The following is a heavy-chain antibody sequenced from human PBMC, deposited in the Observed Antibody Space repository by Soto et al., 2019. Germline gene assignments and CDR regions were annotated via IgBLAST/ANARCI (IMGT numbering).Heavy chain of an antibody. D-gene: IGHD3-16*02. Sequence: ASVKVSCKASGGTFSSYAISWVRQAPGQGLEWMGGIIPIFGTANYAQKFQGRVTITADESTSTAYMELSSLRSEDTAVYYCARDRDYDYVWGSYRYAPRATEAGYGMDVWGQGTTVTVSS. J-gene: IGHJ6*02. V-gene: IGHV1-69*13. CDR1: GGTFSSYA. CDR3: ARDRDYDYVWGSYRYAPRATEAGYGMDV. CDR2: IIPIFGTA.